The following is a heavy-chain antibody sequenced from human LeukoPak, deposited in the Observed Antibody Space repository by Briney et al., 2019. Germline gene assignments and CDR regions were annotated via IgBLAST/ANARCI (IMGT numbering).Heavy chain of an antibody. D-gene: IGHD5-24*01. CDR1: GFTFSNYA. J-gene: IGHJ4*02. V-gene: IGHV3-30*04. CDR2: VSHDGRNQ. CDR3: GRDPSARVTIDF. Sequence: GGSLRLSCAASGFTFSNYAMHWVRQAPGKGVEWVAIVSHDGRNQYYAESVKGRFTISRDTSKNTVSLQMNSLTAGDSALYYCGRDPSARVTIDFWGQGTLVTVSS.